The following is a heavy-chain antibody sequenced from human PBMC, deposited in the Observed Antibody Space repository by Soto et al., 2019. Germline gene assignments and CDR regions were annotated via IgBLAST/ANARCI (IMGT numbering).Heavy chain of an antibody. CDR2: IYYSGST. J-gene: IGHJ5*02. Sequence: SETLSLTCTVSGGAISSGGYYWSWIRQHPGKGLEYIGYIYYSGSTYYNPSLKSRVTISIDTSKNQFSLKLSSVTAADTAVYYCARDFGYSYGNWFDPWGQGTLVTVSS. V-gene: IGHV4-31*03. D-gene: IGHD5-18*01. CDR3: ARDFGYSYGNWFDP. CDR1: GGAISSGGYY.